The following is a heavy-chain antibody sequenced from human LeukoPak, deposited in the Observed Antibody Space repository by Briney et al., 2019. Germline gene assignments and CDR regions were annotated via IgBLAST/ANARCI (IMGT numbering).Heavy chain of an antibody. V-gene: IGHV3-73*01. CDR2: IRSKANSYAT. CDR3: TRPVFSSSLDDAFDI. D-gene: IGHD6-6*01. CDR1: GFTFSGST. Sequence: SGGSLRLSCAASGFTFSGSTMHWVRQASGKGLEWVGRIRSKANSYATAYTASVKGTFTISRDDSKNTAYLQMNSLKTEDTAVYYCTRPVFSSSLDDAFDIWGQGTMVTVSS. J-gene: IGHJ3*02.